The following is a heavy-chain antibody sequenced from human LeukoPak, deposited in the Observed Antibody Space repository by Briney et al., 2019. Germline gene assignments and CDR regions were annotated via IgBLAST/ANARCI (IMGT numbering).Heavy chain of an antibody. V-gene: IGHV1-8*01. CDR3: ARAAMVRGVPTGMDV. CDR2: MNPNSGNT. Sequence: ASVKVSCKASGYTFTSYDINWVRQATGQGLEWMGWMNPNSGNTGYAQKFQGRVTMTRNTSISTAYMELSSLRSEDTAVYYCARAAMVRGVPTGMDVWGKGTTVTIPS. D-gene: IGHD3-10*01. CDR1: GYTFTSYD. J-gene: IGHJ6*04.